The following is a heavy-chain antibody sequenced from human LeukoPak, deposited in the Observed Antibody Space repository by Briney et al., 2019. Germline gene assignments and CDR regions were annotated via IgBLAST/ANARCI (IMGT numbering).Heavy chain of an antibody. D-gene: IGHD6-13*01. CDR1: GGSISNYY. V-gene: IGHV4-4*07. CDR3: TRVDINSRWYYVDY. CDR2: IYTSESTGST. Sequence: KPSETLSLTCTVSGGSISNYYWTWIRQPAGKGLEYIGRIYTSESTGSTNYNPSLKSRVTLSVDRSNNQFSLRLSSVTAADTAVYYCTRVDINSRWYYVDYWGQGILVTVSS. J-gene: IGHJ4*02.